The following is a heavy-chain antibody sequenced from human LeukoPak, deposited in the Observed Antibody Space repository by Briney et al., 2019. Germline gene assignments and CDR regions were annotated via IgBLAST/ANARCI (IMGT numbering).Heavy chain of an antibody. V-gene: IGHV3-11*04. CDR1: GFTFSDYY. J-gene: IGHJ4*02. CDR2: ISSSGSSI. CDR3: ARVGATYYYDRTTDY. Sequence: KLGGSLRLSCAASGFTFSDYYMSWIRQAPGKGLEWVSYISSSGSSIYYADSVKGRFTITRDNAKNSLYLQMSSLRAEDTAVYYCARVGATYYYDRTTDYWGQGTLVTVSS. D-gene: IGHD3-22*01.